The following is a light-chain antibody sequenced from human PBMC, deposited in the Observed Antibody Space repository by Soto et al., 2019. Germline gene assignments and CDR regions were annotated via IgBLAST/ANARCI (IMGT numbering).Light chain of an antibody. CDR3: QPYGSSQFT. CDR2: HTS. CDR1: QSVNNNY. Sequence: EIVLMQSQGTLSLYPGEGATLSCRASQSVNNNYLAWYQQSPGQAPTVLLFHTSRRATGVPVRVSGSGSVTDFTHRISRVEPDDLAVYYCQPYGSSQFTFGPGTKGNIK. J-gene: IGKJ3*01. V-gene: IGKV3-20*01.